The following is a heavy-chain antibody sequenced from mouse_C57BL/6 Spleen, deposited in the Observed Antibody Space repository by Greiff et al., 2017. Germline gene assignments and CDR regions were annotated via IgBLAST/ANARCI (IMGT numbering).Heavy chain of an antibody. CDR3: AREGAH. CDR1: GYSITSGYY. J-gene: IGHJ3*01. Sequence: EVQLQQSGPGLVKPSQSLSLTCSVTGYSITSGYYWNWIRQFPGNKLEWMGYISYDGSNNYNPSLKKRISITRDTSKNQFFLKLNSVTTEDTATYYCAREGAHWGQGTLVTVSA. V-gene: IGHV3-6*01. CDR2: ISYDGSN.